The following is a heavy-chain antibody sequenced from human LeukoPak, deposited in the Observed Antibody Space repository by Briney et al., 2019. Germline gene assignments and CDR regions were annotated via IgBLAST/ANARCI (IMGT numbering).Heavy chain of an antibody. J-gene: IGHJ4*02. V-gene: IGHV4-30-2*01. D-gene: IGHD2-21*02. CDR3: ATAEYCGGDCYADY. CDR1: GGSISSGGYS. Sequence: SQTLSLTCAVSGGSISSGGYSWSWIRQPPGKGLEWIGYIYHSGSTNYNPSLKSRVTISVDTSKNQFSLKLSSVTAADTAVYYCATAEYCGGDCYADYWGQGTLVTVSS. CDR2: IYHSGST.